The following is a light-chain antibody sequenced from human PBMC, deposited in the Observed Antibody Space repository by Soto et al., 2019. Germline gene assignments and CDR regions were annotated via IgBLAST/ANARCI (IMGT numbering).Light chain of an antibody. J-gene: IGKJ5*01. CDR3: QQRSNWPIT. Sequence: EIVMTQSPATLSVSPGERATLSCRASQSVGSFLGWYQQKPGQAPRLLIYDASNRATGIPARFSGSGSGTDFTLTISSLEPEDFAVYYCQQRSNWPITFGQGTRLEIK. CDR1: QSVGSF. CDR2: DAS. V-gene: IGKV3-11*01.